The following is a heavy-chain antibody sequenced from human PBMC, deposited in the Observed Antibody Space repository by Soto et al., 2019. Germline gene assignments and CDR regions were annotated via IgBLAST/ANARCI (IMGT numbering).Heavy chain of an antibody. CDR3: ARARGVRGVHFDY. V-gene: IGHV4-4*02. CDR1: GGSISSSNW. Sequence: PSETLSLTCAVSGGSISSSNWWSWVRQPPGKGLEWIGEIYHSGSTNYNPSLKSRVTISVDKSKTQFSLKLSSVTAADTAVYYCARARGVRGVHFDYWGQGTLVTVPS. D-gene: IGHD3-10*01. J-gene: IGHJ4*02. CDR2: IYHSGST.